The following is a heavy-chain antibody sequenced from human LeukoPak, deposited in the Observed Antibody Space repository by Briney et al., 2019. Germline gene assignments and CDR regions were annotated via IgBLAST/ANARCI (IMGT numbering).Heavy chain of an antibody. CDR1: GCTFSSYS. D-gene: IGHD5-12*01. V-gene: IGHV3-23*01. CDR3: AKVGDSLPTMDY. CDR2: ISGSSGNI. Sequence: GGSLRLSCTASGCTFSSYSMTWVRQAPVKGLEGVSGISGSSGNIYYAGSVKGRFTISRDAFKNPLYVQMYSLRAEDTALYYCAKVGDSLPTMDYWGQGTLVTVSS. J-gene: IGHJ4*02.